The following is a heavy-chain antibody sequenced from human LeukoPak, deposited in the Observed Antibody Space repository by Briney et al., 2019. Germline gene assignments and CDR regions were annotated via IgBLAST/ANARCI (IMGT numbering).Heavy chain of an antibody. CDR3: ARATTGYSYGFQH. Sequence: PSETLSLTCAVYGGSFSGYYWSWIRQPPGRGLEWIGYIYYSGSTNYNPSLKSRVTISVDTSKNQFSLKLSSVTAADTAVYYCARATTGYSYGFQHWGQGTLVTVSS. V-gene: IGHV4-59*01. J-gene: IGHJ1*01. D-gene: IGHD5-18*01. CDR2: IYYSGST. CDR1: GGSFSGYY.